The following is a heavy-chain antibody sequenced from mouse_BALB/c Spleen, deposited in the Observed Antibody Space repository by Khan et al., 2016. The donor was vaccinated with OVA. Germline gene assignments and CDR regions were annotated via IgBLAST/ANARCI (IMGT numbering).Heavy chain of an antibody. CDR2: IWRGGTT. CDR1: GFSLTLYG. J-gene: IGHJ3*01. Sequence: QVQLKESRPGLLQPSQRLSITSTVSGFSLTLYGVHWFRQSPGTGLECLGVIWRGGTTYYNSAFMSRRSINKDNSKSQVFFKMNRLQANDTARYDCAKGDHRYGKIASWGQGTVGTVSA. D-gene: IGHD2-14*01. V-gene: IGHV2-5*01. CDR3: AKGDHRYGKIAS.